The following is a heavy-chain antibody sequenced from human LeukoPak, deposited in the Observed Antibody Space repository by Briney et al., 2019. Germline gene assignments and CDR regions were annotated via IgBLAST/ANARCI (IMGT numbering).Heavy chain of an antibody. J-gene: IGHJ4*02. D-gene: IGHD4-17*01. CDR1: GYTFTSYY. V-gene: IGHV1-46*01. Sequence: GASVKVPCKASGYTFTSYYMHWVRQAPGQGLEWMGIINPSGGSTRYAQKFQGRVTMTRDTSTSTVYMELSSLRSEDTAVYYCASSTVTTNGDYWGQGTLVTVSS. CDR3: ASSTVTTNGDY. CDR2: INPSGGST.